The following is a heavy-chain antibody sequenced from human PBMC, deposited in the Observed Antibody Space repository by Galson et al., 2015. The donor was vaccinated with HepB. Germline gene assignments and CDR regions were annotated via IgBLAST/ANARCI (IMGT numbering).Heavy chain of an antibody. D-gene: IGHD5-18*01. CDR2: ISSYNGNT. Sequence: SVKVSCKASGYTFTSYGINWVRQAPGQGLEWMGWISSYNGNTNYAQNLQGRVTMTTDTSTSTAYMELRSLRSDDTAVYYCARSGGYNYGYRGRDHPRLGMDVWGQGTTVTVSS. CDR3: ARSGGYNYGYRGRDHPRLGMDV. CDR1: GYTFTSYG. J-gene: IGHJ6*02. V-gene: IGHV1-18*01.